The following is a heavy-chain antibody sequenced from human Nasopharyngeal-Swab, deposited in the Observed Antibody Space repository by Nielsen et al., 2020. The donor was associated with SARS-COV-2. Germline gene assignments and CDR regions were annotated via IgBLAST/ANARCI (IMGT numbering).Heavy chain of an antibody. Sequence: SETLSLTCTVSGGSISSYYWSWIRQPAGKGLEWIGRIYTSGSTNYNPSLKSRVTMSVDTSKNQFSLKLSSVTAADTAVYYCARVDNYYDSSGYRQYYFDYWSQGTLVTVSS. CDR2: IYTSGST. J-gene: IGHJ4*02. D-gene: IGHD3-22*01. CDR3: ARVDNYYDSSGYRQYYFDY. CDR1: GGSISSYY. V-gene: IGHV4-4*07.